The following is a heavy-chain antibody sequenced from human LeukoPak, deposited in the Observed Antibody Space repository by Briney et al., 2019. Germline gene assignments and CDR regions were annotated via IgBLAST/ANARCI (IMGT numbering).Heavy chain of an antibody. J-gene: IGHJ6*02. CDR3: ARDRSSSWYPDYYYGMDV. CDR2: INHSGST. CDR1: GFTFSTYG. D-gene: IGHD6-13*01. Sequence: LRLSCAASGFTFSTYGMHWVRQAPGKGLEWIGEINHSGSTNYNPSLKSRVTMSVDTSKNQFSLKLSSVTAADTAVYYCARDRSSSWYPDYYYGMDVWGQGTTVTVSS. V-gene: IGHV4-34*01.